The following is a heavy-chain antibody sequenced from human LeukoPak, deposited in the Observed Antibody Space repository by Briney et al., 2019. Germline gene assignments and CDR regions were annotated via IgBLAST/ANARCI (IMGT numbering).Heavy chain of an antibody. CDR2: ISSSGSTI. J-gene: IGHJ4*02. Sequence: GGSLRLSCAASGFTFSSYEMNWVRQAPGKGLEWVSYISSSGSTIYYADSVKGRFTISRDNAKNSVDLQMNSLRAEDTAVYFCASLSVVQFYFDFWGQGTLVTVSS. D-gene: IGHD4-23*01. CDR1: GFTFSSYE. V-gene: IGHV3-48*03. CDR3: ASLSVVQFYFDF.